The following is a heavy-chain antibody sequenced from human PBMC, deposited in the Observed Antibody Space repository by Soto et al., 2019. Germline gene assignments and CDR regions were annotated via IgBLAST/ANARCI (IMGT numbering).Heavy chain of an antibody. CDR1: GFTFSDYY. D-gene: IGHD2-8*01. Sequence: QVQLVESGGGLVKPGGSLRLSCTASGFTFSDYYMSWIRQAPGRGLEWLSYINRNGMNKDYAHSVRGRLSIARDNAKTSLYLESNGQSTEDTAVYYRARRVRTDMHHIVLMHAFDFWGKGALVTVSS. J-gene: IGHJ4*02. V-gene: IGHV3-11*01. CDR3: ARRVRTDMHHIVLMHAFDF. CDR2: INRNGMNK.